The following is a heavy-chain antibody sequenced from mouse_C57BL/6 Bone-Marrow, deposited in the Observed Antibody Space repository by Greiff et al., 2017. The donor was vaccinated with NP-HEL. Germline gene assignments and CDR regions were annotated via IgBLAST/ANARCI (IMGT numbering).Heavy chain of an antibody. Sequence: EVQRVESGEGLVKPGGSLKLSCAASGFTFSSYAMSWVRQTPEKRLEWVAYISSGGDYIYYADTVKGRFTISRDNARNTLYLQMSSLKSEDTAMYYCTRDRVYYGSSWSYWYFDVWGTGTTVTVTS. D-gene: IGHD1-1*01. J-gene: IGHJ1*03. V-gene: IGHV5-9-1*02. CDR1: GFTFSSYA. CDR2: ISSGGDYI. CDR3: TRDRVYYGSSWSYWYFDV.